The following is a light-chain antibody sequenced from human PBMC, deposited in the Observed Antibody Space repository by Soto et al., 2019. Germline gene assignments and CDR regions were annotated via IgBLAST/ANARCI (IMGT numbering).Light chain of an antibody. CDR1: SSDVGGYDY. CDR2: EVX. V-gene: IGLV2-14*01. J-gene: IGLJ1*01. CDR3: RSYTSSRTDV. Sequence: QSALTQPASVSGSPGQSITISCTGTSSDVGGYDYVSWYQHHPGKAPKLTIYEVXNRPSGVSNRLSGSKSGNTASLTISGLQAEDEAEYYCRSYTSSRTDVFGTGTKVPVL.